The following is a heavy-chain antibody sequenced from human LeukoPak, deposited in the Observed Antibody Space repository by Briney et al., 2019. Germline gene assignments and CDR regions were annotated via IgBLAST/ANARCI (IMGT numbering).Heavy chain of an antibody. D-gene: IGHD1-1*01. CDR3: ARDAATAPDY. Sequence: GGSLRLSRAASGFTFSNYWMHWVRHGPGKGLVWVSRINNDGSSTSYADSVKGRFTISRDNAKNTMYLQMNSLRAEDTAVYYCARDAATAPDYWGRGTLVTVSS. J-gene: IGHJ4*02. CDR1: GFTFSNYW. V-gene: IGHV3-74*01. CDR2: INNDGSST.